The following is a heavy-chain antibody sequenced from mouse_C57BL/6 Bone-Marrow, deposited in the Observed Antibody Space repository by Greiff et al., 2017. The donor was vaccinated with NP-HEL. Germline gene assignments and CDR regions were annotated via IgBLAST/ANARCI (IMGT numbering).Heavy chain of an antibody. J-gene: IGHJ1*03. Sequence: EVMLVESGGGLVKPGGSLKLSCAASGFTFSDYGMHWVRQAPEQGLEWVAYISSGSSTIYYADTVKGRFTISRDNAKNTLFLQMTSLGSEATAMYYCASLGGVVDTRYFDVWGTGTTVTVSS. CDR1: GFTFSDYG. CDR2: ISSGSSTI. D-gene: IGHD1-1*01. V-gene: IGHV5-17*01. CDR3: ASLGGVVDTRYFDV.